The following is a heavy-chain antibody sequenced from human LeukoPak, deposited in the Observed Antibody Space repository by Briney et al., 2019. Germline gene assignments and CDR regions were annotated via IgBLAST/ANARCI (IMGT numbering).Heavy chain of an antibody. CDR3: AKDGPLTRGLLDLAEYFQH. Sequence: EPGGSLRLSCAASGFTFSSYAMSWVRQAPGKGLEWVSAISGSGGSTHYADSVKGRFTISRDNSKNTLYLQMNSLRAEDTAVYYCAKDGPLTRGLLDLAEYFQHWGQGTLVTVSS. J-gene: IGHJ1*01. CDR2: ISGSGGST. V-gene: IGHV3-23*01. CDR1: GFTFSSYA. D-gene: IGHD2-15*01.